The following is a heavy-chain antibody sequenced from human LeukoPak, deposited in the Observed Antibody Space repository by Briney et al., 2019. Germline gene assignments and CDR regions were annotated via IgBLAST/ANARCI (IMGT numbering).Heavy chain of an antibody. Sequence: GGSLRLSCAASGFTFSSYAMHWVRQAPGKGLEYVSAISSNGGSTYYANSVKGRFTISRDNAKNSLYLQMNSLRAEDTAVYYCARVGIRFLEWSNDAFDIWGQGTMVTVSS. CDR2: ISSNGGST. CDR1: GFTFSSYA. D-gene: IGHD3-3*01. CDR3: ARVGIRFLEWSNDAFDI. J-gene: IGHJ3*02. V-gene: IGHV3-64*01.